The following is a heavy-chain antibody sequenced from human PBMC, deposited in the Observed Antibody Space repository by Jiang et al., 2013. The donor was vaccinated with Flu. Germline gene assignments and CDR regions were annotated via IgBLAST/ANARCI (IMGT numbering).Heavy chain of an antibody. Sequence: ESGAEVKXPGESLKISCKGSGYTLPATGSAGCATMPGKGLEWMGIIYPGDSDTRYSLSFQGQVTISADKSISTAYLQWSSLKASDTAMYYCARQGQQVGAGDWFDPWGQGTLVTVSS. D-gene: IGHD1-26*01. CDR1: GYTLPATG. CDR2: IYPGDSDT. V-gene: IGHV5-51*01. CDR3: ARQGQQVGAGDWFDP. J-gene: IGHJ5*02.